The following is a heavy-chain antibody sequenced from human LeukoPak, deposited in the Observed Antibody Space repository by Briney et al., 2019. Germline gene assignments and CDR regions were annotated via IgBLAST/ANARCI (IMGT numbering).Heavy chain of an antibody. CDR1: GGSISSSSYY. Sequence: SETLSLTCTVSGGSISSSSYYWGWIRQPPGKGLEWIGSFYYSGSTYYSPSLRSRVTISVDTSKNQFSLRLSSVTAADTAVYYCASQPYTSSSFDPWGQGTLVTVSS. D-gene: IGHD6-13*01. V-gene: IGHV4-39*01. J-gene: IGHJ5*02. CDR2: FYYSGST. CDR3: ASQPYTSSSFDP.